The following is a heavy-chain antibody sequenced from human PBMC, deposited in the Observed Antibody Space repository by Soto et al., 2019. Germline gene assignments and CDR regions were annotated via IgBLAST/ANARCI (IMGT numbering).Heavy chain of an antibody. Sequence: SVKVSCKALGNTFTYRYLHWVRQAPGQALEWMGWITPFSGDVHYAQKFQERVTITRDRSINTAYMRMSSLRSEDTAMYFCASGGAGSGPFTWELPDHWGQGTLVTVS. CDR1: GNTFTYRY. D-gene: IGHD1-26*01. CDR2: ITPFSGDV. J-gene: IGHJ4*02. CDR3: ASGGAGSGPFTWELPDH. V-gene: IGHV1-45*02.